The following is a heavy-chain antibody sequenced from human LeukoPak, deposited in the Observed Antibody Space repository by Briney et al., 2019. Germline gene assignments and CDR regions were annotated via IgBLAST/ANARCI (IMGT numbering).Heavy chain of an antibody. J-gene: IGHJ4*02. V-gene: IGHV3-23*01. CDR2: ISGSGGST. CDR3: AKDWLITFGGVLDF. CDR1: GFTFSSYA. Sequence: GGSLRLSCAASGFTFSSYAMSWVRQAPGKGLEWVSAISGSGGSTYYADSVKGRFTISRDNSKNTLYLQMNSLRAQDTAIYYCAKDWLITFGGVLDFWGQGTLVTVSS. D-gene: IGHD3-16*01.